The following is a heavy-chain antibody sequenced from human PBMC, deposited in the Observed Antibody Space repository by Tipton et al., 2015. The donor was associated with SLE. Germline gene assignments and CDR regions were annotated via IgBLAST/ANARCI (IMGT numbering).Heavy chain of an antibody. CDR1: GFTFSSYG. V-gene: IGHV3-30*18. Sequence: QLVQSGGGVVQPGRSLRLSCAASGFTFSSYGMHWVRQAPGKGLEWVAVIWYDGSNKYYVDSVKGRFTISRDNSKNTLYLQMNSLRAEDTAVYYCAKELTVTTPFDYWGQGTLVTVSS. J-gene: IGHJ4*02. CDR2: IWYDGSNK. D-gene: IGHD4-17*01. CDR3: AKELTVTTPFDY.